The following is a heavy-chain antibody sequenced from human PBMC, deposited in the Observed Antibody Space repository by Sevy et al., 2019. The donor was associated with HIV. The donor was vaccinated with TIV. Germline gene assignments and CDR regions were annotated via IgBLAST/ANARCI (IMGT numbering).Heavy chain of an antibody. CDR1: GFTFSSFS. V-gene: IGHV3-48*01. J-gene: IGHJ6*02. CDR3: ARESASGTPGGVYYYYYNMDV. D-gene: IGHD6-13*01. CDR2: ISTRSSAI. Sequence: GGSLRLSCAASGFTFSSFSMNWVRQAPGKGPEWISYISTRSSAIYYADSMKGLFTISRDNSKNSLYLQMNSLRAEDTAVYYCARESASGTPGGVYYYYYNMDVWGQGTTVTVSS.